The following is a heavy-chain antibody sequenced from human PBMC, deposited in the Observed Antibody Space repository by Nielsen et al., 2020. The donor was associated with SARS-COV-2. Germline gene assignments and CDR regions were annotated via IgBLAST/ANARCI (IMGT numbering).Heavy chain of an antibody. D-gene: IGHD2-2*01. V-gene: IGHV5-51*01. CDR1: GYDFAKMW. CDR2: IYPGDSDT. Sequence: GESLKISCKVSGYDFAKMWIGWVRQMPGKGLEWMGFIYPGDSDTRYSPSFQGQVTISADKSISTAYLQWSSLKASDTAMYYCARLHEYCSSTSCYVYGMDVWGQGTTVTVSS. J-gene: IGHJ6*02. CDR3: ARLHEYCSSTSCYVYGMDV.